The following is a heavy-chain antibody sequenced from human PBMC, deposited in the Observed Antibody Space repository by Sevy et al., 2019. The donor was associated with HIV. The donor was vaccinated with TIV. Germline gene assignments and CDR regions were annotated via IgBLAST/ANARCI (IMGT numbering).Heavy chain of an antibody. J-gene: IGHJ4*02. CDR2: VSSSGGTT. CDR3: ARGLDYDSSGYYWWAFDY. Sequence: GGSLRLSCAASGFTFSNYAMNWVRQAPGKGLEWVSAVSSSGGTTYYADSVKGRFTISRDNSKNTLFLQMNSLRAEDTAIYYCARGLDYDSSGYYWWAFDYWGQGTLVTVSS. V-gene: IGHV3-23*01. CDR1: GFTFSNYA. D-gene: IGHD3-22*01.